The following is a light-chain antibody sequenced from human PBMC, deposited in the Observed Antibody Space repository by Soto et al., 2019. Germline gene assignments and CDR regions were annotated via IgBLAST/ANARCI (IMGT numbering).Light chain of an antibody. Sequence: QSALTQPAYVSRSPGQSITISCIGTSSDVGGYKYVSWYQQHPGKAPKLMISEVSNRPSGVSNRFFGSKSGNTASLTISGLQAEDEADYYCTSYTSDTTVIFGGGTQLTVL. CDR2: EVS. J-gene: IGLJ2*01. CDR1: SSDVGGYKY. CDR3: TSYTSDTTVI. V-gene: IGLV2-14*01.